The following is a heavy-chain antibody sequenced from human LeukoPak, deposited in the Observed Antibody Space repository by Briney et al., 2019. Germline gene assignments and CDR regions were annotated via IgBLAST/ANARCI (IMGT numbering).Heavy chain of an antibody. D-gene: IGHD2-2*01. J-gene: IGHJ6*02. V-gene: IGHV1-69*13. CDR2: IIPIFGTA. CDR1: GGTFSSYA. CDR3: ARDFVVVPTGMDV. Sequence: SVRVSCKASGGTFSSYAISWVRQAPGQGLEWMGGIIPIFGTANYAQKFQGRVTITADESTSTAYMELSSLRSEDTAVYYCARDFVVVPTGMDVWGQGTTVTVSS.